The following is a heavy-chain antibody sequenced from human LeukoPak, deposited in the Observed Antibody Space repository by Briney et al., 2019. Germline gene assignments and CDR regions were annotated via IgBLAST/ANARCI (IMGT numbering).Heavy chain of an antibody. Sequence: PSGTLSLTCAVSGGSISSSNWWSWVRQPPGRGLEWIGEIYHSGSTNYNPSLKSRVTISVDKSKNQFSLKLSSVTAADTAVYYCARDHCSGGSCYRSSYYFDYWGQGTLVTVSS. J-gene: IGHJ4*02. CDR3: ARDHCSGGSCYRSSYYFDY. CDR1: GGSISSSNW. V-gene: IGHV4-4*02. CDR2: IYHSGST. D-gene: IGHD2-15*01.